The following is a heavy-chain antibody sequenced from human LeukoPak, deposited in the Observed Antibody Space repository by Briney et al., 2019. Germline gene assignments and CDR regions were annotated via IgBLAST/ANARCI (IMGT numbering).Heavy chain of an antibody. CDR1: GFTFSSYG. D-gene: IGHD6-13*01. Sequence: GGSLRLSCAASGFTFSSYGMHWVRQAPGKGLEWVAVIWYDGSNKYYADSVKGRFTISRDNSKNTLYLQMNSLRAEDTAVYYCASDMSSSWYVSGAFDYWGQGTLVTVSS. J-gene: IGHJ4*02. V-gene: IGHV3-33*01. CDR3: ASDMSSSWYVSGAFDY. CDR2: IWYDGSNK.